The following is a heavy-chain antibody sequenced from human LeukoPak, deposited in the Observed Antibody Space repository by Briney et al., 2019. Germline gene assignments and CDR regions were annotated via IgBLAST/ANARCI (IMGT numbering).Heavy chain of an antibody. J-gene: IGHJ6*02. CDR3: ARFRQEWLRGNYYGMDV. CDR1: GGSISSYY. D-gene: IGHD5-12*01. Sequence: SETPSLTCTVSGGSISSYYWSWIRQPPGKGLEWIGYIYYSGSTNYNPSLKSRVTISVDTSKNQFSLKLSSVTAADTAVYYCARFRQEWLRGNYYGMDVWGQGTTVTVSS. V-gene: IGHV4-59*01. CDR2: IYYSGST.